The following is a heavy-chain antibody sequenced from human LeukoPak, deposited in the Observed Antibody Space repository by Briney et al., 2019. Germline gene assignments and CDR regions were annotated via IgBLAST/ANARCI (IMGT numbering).Heavy chain of an antibody. V-gene: IGHV4-38-2*01. J-gene: IGHJ4*02. CDR1: GYSISSGYY. CDR2: IYHSGST. D-gene: IGHD6-19*01. Sequence: PSETLSLTCAVSGYSISSGYYWGWIRQPPGKGLEWIGSIYHSGSTYYNPSLKSRVTISVDTSKNQFSLKLSSVTAADTAVYYCASRIHKYSSGWYDDDYWGQGTLVTVSS. CDR3: ASRIHKYSSGWYDDDY.